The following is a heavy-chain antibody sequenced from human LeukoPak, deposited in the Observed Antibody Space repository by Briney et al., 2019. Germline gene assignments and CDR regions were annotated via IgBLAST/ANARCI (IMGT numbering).Heavy chain of an antibody. CDR3: AKDSGTYYYGSGSYFPIDY. V-gene: IGHV3-23*01. CDR2: ISGSGGTT. D-gene: IGHD3-10*01. J-gene: IGHJ4*02. Sequence: GGSLRLSCAASGFTFTSYAMSWVRQAPGKGLEWVSVISGSGGTTDYADSVKGRFTISRDNSKDSLYLQMNSLRTEDTALYYCAKDSGTYYYGSGSYFPIDYWGQGTLVTVSS. CDR1: GFTFTSYA.